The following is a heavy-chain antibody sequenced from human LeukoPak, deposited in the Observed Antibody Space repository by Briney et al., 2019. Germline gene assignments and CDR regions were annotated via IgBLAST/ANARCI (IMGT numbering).Heavy chain of an antibody. Sequence: GASVKVSCKASGYTFTGYYMHWVRQAPGQGLEWMGWINPNSGGTNYAQKFQGRVTMTRDTSISTAYMELSRLRSDDTAVYYCARKYCSSTGCYCPAPGGQGPLVTVPS. D-gene: IGHD2-2*01. CDR2: INPNSGGT. J-gene: IGHJ5*02. CDR3: ARKYCSSTGCYCPAP. V-gene: IGHV1-2*02. CDR1: GYTFTGYY.